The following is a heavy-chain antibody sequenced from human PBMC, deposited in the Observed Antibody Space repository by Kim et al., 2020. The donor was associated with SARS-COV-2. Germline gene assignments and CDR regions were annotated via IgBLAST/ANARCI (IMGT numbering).Heavy chain of an antibody. Sequence: GGSRRLSCAASGFTFNTYGMYWVRQAPGKGLEWVAVISYDGSNKYYADSVKGRFTISRDNSKNTLYLHINSLRAEDTAVYYCAKAVLRGVNYYYYGMDVWCQGTTVTVSS. D-gene: IGHD3-10*01. CDR2: ISYDGSNK. V-gene: IGHV3-30*18. CDR1: GFTFNTYG. CDR3: AKAVLRGVNYYYYGMDV. J-gene: IGHJ6*02.